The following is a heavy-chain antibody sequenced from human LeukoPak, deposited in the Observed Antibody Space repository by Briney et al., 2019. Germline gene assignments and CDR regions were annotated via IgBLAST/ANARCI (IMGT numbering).Heavy chain of an antibody. D-gene: IGHD6-13*01. CDR3: ARETIAAAGPGGGCINSFDP. V-gene: IGHV4-4*07. J-gene: IGHJ5*02. CDR1: GGFISSYY. CDR2: IYTSGST. Sequence: SETLSLTCTVSGGFISSYYWSWIRQPAGKGLEWIGRIYTSGSTNYNPSLKSRVTMSVDTSKNQFSLKLSSVTAADTAVYYCARETIAAAGPGGGCINSFDPWGQGTLVTVSS.